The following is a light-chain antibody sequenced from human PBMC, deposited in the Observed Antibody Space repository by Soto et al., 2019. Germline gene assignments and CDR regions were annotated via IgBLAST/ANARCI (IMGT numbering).Light chain of an antibody. CDR2: EVS. CDR3: SSYAGSNNFV. CDR1: SSDVGGYTY. V-gene: IGLV2-8*01. Sequence: QSALPPPPSASGSPGPSVTISCTGTSSDVGGYTYVSWYQQHPGKAPKLMIYEVSKRPSGVPDRFSGSKSGNTASLTVSGLQPEDEADYYCSSYAGSNNFVFGTGTKLTVL. J-gene: IGLJ1*01.